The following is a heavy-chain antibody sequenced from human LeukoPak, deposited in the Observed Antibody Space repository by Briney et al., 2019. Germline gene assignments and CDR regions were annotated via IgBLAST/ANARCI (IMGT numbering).Heavy chain of an antibody. CDR3: AKEYHYDSSGPDY. CDR2: IRYDGSNK. D-gene: IGHD3-22*01. Sequence: GGSLRLSCAASGFSFSSYGMHWVRQGPGKGLEWVAFIRYDGSNKYYADSVEGRLTISRDNSQNTVYLQMNSLRAEDTAVYYCAKEYHYDSSGPDYWGQGTLVTVSS. V-gene: IGHV3-30*02. J-gene: IGHJ4*02. CDR1: GFSFSSYG.